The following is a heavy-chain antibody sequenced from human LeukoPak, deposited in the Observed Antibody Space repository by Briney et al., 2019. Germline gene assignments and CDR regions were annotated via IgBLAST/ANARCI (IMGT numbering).Heavy chain of an antibody. D-gene: IGHD3-10*01. CDR1: GFSFSAYD. J-gene: IGHJ6*04. CDR2: VSYDGGNR. CDR3: AKTMVRTAILLSLPSYYYGLDV. Sequence: GRSLRLSCAASGFSFSAYDMHWVRQAPGKGLEWVAVVSYDGGNRYHADSVKGRFTICRDNSKNTLYLQVNNLTTEDTAVYFCAKTMVRTAILLSLPSYYYGLDVWGTGTTVTVSS. V-gene: IGHV3-30*18.